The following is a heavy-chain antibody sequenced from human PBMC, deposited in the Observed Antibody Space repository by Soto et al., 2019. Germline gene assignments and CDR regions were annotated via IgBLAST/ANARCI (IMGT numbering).Heavy chain of an antibody. V-gene: IGHV3-73*01. D-gene: IGHD3-22*01. CDR1: GFTFSGSA. Sequence: HPGGSLRLSCAASGFTFSGSAMHWVRQASGKGLEWVGRIRSKANSYATAYAASVKGRFTISSDDSKNTAHLQMNSLKTEDTAVYYCTRTYYYDSSGRGDWDIWGQGTMVTVSS. CDR2: IRSKANSYAT. CDR3: TRTYYYDSSGRGDWDI. J-gene: IGHJ3*02.